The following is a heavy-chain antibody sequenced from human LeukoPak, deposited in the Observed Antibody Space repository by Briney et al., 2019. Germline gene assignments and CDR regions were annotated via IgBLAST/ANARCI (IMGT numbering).Heavy chain of an antibody. J-gene: IGHJ3*02. CDR3: AKPRGSCSSTSCYIDAFDI. D-gene: IGHD2-2*01. CDR2: ISGSGGST. CDR1: GFTFSSYA. V-gene: IGHV3-23*01. Sequence: GGSLRLSCAASGFTFSSYAMSWVRQAPGKGLEWVSAISGSGGSTYYADSVKGWFTISRDNSKNTLYLQMNSLRAEDTAVYYCAKPRGSCSSTSCYIDAFDIWGQGTMVTVSS.